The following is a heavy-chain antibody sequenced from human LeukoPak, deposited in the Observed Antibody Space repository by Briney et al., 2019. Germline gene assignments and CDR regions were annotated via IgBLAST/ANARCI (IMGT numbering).Heavy chain of an antibody. CDR2: INPNSGGT. CDR1: GYTFTNYA. J-gene: IGHJ4*02. D-gene: IGHD6-19*01. CDR3: AREGGYSSGFDY. V-gene: IGHV1-2*04. Sequence: ASVKVSCKASGYTFTNYAFSWVRQAPGQGLEWMGWINPNSGGTNYAQKFQGWVTMTRDTSISTAYMELSRLRSDDTAVYYCAREGGYSSGFDYWGQGTLVTVSS.